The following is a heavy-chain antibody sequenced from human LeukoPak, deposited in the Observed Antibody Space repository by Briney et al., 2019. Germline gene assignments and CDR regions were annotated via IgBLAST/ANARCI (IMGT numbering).Heavy chain of an antibody. V-gene: IGHV3-20*01. CDR3: ARKGLGGELGGFDS. D-gene: IGHD1-7*01. J-gene: IGHJ4*02. Sequence: GGSLRLSCAASGFTFSSYGMSWVRQAPGKGLEWVSGTNRRGDITGYADFVKGRFTISRDNAKNSLYLQMNSLRVEDTALYHCARKGLGGELGGFDSWGQGTLVTVSS. CDR2: TNRRGDIT. CDR1: GFTFSSYG.